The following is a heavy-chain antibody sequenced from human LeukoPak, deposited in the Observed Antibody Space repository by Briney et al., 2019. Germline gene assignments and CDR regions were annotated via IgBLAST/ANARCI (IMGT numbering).Heavy chain of an antibody. CDR2: ISAYNGNT. Sequence: ASVKVSYKASGYTFTSYGISWVRQAPGQGLEWMGWISAYNGNTNYAQKLQGRVTMTTDTSTSTAYTELRSLRSDDTAVYYCAREDCSGGSCYPYYWGQGTLVTVSS. J-gene: IGHJ4*02. CDR1: GYTFTSYG. V-gene: IGHV1-18*01. D-gene: IGHD2-15*01. CDR3: AREDCSGGSCYPYY.